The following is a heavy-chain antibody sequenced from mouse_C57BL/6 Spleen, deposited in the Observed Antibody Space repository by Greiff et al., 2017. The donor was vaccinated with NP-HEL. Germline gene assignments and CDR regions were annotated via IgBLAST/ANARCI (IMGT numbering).Heavy chain of an antibody. D-gene: IGHD1-1*02. CDR1: GFTFSSYA. J-gene: IGHJ2*01. CDR3: ARVGGGDDFDY. Sequence: DVMLVESGGGLVKPGGSLKLSCAASGFTFSSYAMSWVRQTPEKRLEWVATISDGGSYTYFPDNVKGRFTISRDNAKNNLYLQMSHLKSEDTAMYYCARVGGGDDFDYWGQGTTLTVSS. V-gene: IGHV5-4*03. CDR2: ISDGGSYT.